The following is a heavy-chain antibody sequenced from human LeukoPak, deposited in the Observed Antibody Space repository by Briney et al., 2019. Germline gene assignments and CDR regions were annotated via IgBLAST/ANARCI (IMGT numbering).Heavy chain of an antibody. Sequence: KPSETPSLTCTVSGGSISSYYWSWIRQPAGKGLDWIGRIYTSGSTNYNPSLKSRVTMSVDTSKNQFSLKLSSVTAADTAVYYCARTIYYYDSSGYQSHFDYWGQGTLVTVSS. CDR1: GGSISSYY. CDR3: ARTIYYYDSSGYQSHFDY. D-gene: IGHD3-22*01. V-gene: IGHV4-4*07. CDR2: IYTSGST. J-gene: IGHJ4*02.